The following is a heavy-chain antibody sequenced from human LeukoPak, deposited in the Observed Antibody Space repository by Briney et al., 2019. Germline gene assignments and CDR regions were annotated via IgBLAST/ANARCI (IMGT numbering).Heavy chain of an antibody. CDR2: MNPNSGNT. CDR1: GYTFTSYD. D-gene: IGHD5-12*01. Sequence: ASVKVSCKASGYTFTSYDINWVRQATGQGLEWMGWMNPNSGNTGYAQMFQGRVTMTRNTSISTAYMELSSLRSEDTAVYYCARSPKGELRDSGYDHGFDYWGQGTLVTVSS. J-gene: IGHJ4*02. CDR3: ARSPKGELRDSGYDHGFDY. V-gene: IGHV1-8*01.